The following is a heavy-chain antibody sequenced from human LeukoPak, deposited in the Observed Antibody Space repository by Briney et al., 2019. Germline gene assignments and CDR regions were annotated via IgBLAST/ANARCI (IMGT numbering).Heavy chain of an antibody. Sequence: PGGSLTLSCGASGFTFRSYGMHWVRQAPGKGLEWVAYIWYDGSNKYYADSVKGRFTIYRDNSKNTLYLQMNSLRAEDTAVYYCAKDRFVEEQLGIDYWGQGTLVTVS. D-gene: IGHD6-13*01. CDR1: GFTFRSYG. J-gene: IGHJ4*02. CDR3: AKDRFVEEQLGIDY. CDR2: IWYDGSNK. V-gene: IGHV3-30*02.